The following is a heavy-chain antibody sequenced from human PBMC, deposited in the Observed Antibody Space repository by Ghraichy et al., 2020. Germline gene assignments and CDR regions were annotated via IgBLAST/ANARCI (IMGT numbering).Heavy chain of an antibody. V-gene: IGHV3-30*03. CDR2: ISNDGVRD. CDR1: GFTFTCCG. CDR3: AITSSGNNPPDY. J-gene: IGHJ4*02. D-gene: IGHD5-24*01. Sequence: LNISCAASGFTFTCCGMHWVRQAPGKGLEWVALISNDGVRDYYADSVKGRFTISRDNSKNTLYLQMNGLSADDTAVYYCAITSSGNNPPDYWGQGTLVTFSS.